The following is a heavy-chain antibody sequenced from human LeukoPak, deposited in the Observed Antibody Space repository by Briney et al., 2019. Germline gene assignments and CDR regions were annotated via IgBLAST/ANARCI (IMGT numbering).Heavy chain of an antibody. CDR3: ARETPTAEYYFDY. D-gene: IGHD4-11*01. J-gene: IGHJ4*02. Sequence: GGSLRLSCAVSGFSLKTYGMNWVRQAPGKGLEGIAQISSSGGAIYYADSVKGRFTISRDNAENSLYLQMNSLGAEDTAVYYRARETPTAEYYFDYWGRGTLVTVSS. CDR1: GFSLKTYG. CDR2: ISSSGGAI. V-gene: IGHV3-48*04.